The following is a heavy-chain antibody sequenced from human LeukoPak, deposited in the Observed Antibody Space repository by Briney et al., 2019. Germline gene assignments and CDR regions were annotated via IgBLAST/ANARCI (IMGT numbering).Heavy chain of an antibody. D-gene: IGHD2/OR15-2a*01. Sequence: GRSLRLSCAASGFTFTNYAMHWVRQAPGKGLEWVALISSDERDTYYADSVKGRFTISRDNSKNTLFLQMNSLRAEDTAVYFCARSPYTTYPTSAYWGQGTLVTVSS. CDR3: ARSPYTTYPTSAY. V-gene: IGHV3-30*04. J-gene: IGHJ4*02. CDR1: GFTFTNYA. CDR2: ISSDERDT.